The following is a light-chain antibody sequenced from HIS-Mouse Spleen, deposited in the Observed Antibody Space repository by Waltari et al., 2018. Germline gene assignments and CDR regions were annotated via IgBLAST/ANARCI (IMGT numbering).Light chain of an antibody. CDR3: AAWDDSLSGPV. J-gene: IGLJ3*02. CDR1: SSNIGSNY. CDR2: GNN. V-gene: IGLV1-47*01. Sequence: QSVLTQPPSASGTPGQRVTISCSGSSSNIGSNYVYWYQQLPGTAPKLLSYGNNQGPSGVPDRFSGSKSGTSASLAIGGLRSEDEADYYCAAWDDSLSGPVFGGGTKLTVL.